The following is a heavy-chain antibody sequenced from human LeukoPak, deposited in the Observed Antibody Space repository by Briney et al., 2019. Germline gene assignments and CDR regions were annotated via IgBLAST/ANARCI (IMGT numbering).Heavy chain of an antibody. CDR2: IRHKGNSYTT. V-gene: IGHV3-72*01. D-gene: IGHD3-16*01. CDR1: GFTFSDRY. CDR3: TIGLGD. J-gene: IGHJ4*02. Sequence: GGSLRLSCAASGFTFSDRYIDWARQAPGKGLEWVGRIRHKGNSYTTEYAASVKDRFTLSRDDSKTSLYLQMNSLKTEDTAIYYCTIGLGDWGQGTLVTVSS.